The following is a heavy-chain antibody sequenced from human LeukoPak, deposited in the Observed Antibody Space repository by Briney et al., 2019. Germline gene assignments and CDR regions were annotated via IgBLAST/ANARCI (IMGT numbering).Heavy chain of an antibody. V-gene: IGHV1-69*06. CDR3: ARCSPGDSSNFYAVLQY. CDR1: GGTFSSYA. CDR2: SIPVFGTT. J-gene: IGHJ4*02. Sequence: SVKVSCKAAGGTFSSYAVSWVRLTPGQGLEWLGGSIPVFGTTTYAQKFQAKVTMTADKSTNTAYLEISSLTSDDTAVYYCARCSPGDSSNFYAVLQYWGQGTQVTVST. D-gene: IGHD3-22*01.